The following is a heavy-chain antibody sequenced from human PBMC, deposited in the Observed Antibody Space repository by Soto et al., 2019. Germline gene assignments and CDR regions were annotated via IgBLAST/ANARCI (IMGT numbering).Heavy chain of an antibody. CDR1: GGSFSGYY. V-gene: IGHV4-34*01. CDR2: INHSGST. J-gene: IGHJ4*02. CDR3: ARGRRSISIEAAGYYFDY. D-gene: IGHD6-13*01. Sequence: KPSETLSLTCAVYGGSFSGYYWSWIRQPPGKGLEWIGEINHSGSTNYNPSLKSRVTISVDTSKNQFSLKLRSVTAADTAVYYCARGRRSISIEAAGYYFDYWGQGTLVTVSS.